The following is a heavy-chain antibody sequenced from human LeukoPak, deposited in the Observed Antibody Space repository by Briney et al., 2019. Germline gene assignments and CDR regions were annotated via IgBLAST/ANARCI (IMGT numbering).Heavy chain of an antibody. CDR1: GYTFTSYY. J-gene: IGHJ4*02. CDR2: INPSGGST. D-gene: IGHD6-19*01. CDR3: ARVGIAVAGTGDLDY. V-gene: IGHV1-46*01. Sequence: ASVTVSSMPSGYTFTSYYLHWVRQAPGQGVEWMGIINPSGGSTSYAQKFQGRVTITRDTSTSTVYMELSSLRSEDTAVYYCARVGIAVAGTGDLDYWGQGTLVTVSS.